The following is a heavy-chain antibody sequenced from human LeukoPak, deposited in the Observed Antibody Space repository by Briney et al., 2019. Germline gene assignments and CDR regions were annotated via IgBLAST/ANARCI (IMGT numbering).Heavy chain of an antibody. V-gene: IGHV1-2*02. D-gene: IGHD5-18*01. CDR1: GYTLTGYY. CDR3: ARNRYSYGYRDY. Sequence: ASVKVSCKASGYTLTGYYMHWVRQAPGQGLEWMGWINPNSGGTNYAQKFQGRVTMTRDTSISTAYMELSRLRSDDTAVYYCARNRYSYGYRDYWGQGTLVAVSS. CDR2: INPNSGGT. J-gene: IGHJ4*02.